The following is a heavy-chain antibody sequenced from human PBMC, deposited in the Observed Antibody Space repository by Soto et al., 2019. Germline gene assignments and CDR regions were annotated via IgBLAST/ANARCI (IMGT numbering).Heavy chain of an antibody. CDR1: GFTFGDYA. J-gene: IGHJ4*02. Sequence: EVPLVESGGGLVQPGRSLRLSCTASGFTFGDYAMNWVRQAPGKGLERVGFIRTKSYGGTTEYAASVKGRFTISRDDSESIAYVQMNSLKTEDTAVYYCTRAYVAGSTGAIDHWGQGTMVTVSS. D-gene: IGHD3-16*01. V-gene: IGHV3-49*04. CDR2: IRTKSYGGTT. CDR3: TRAYVAGSTGAIDH.